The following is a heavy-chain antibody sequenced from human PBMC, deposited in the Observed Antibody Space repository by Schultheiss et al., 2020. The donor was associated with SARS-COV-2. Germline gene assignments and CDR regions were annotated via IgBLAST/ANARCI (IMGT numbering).Heavy chain of an antibody. CDR3: ARDGGQFSKQGRGWYPLDY. J-gene: IGHJ4*02. CDR1: GFTFSNYA. CDR2: ISYDGKNK. Sequence: GGSLRLSCAASGFTFSNYAMHWVRQTPGKGLEWVAVISYDGKNKYYADSVKGQFTVSRDSSKNTLYLQMNSLRTDDTALYYCARDGGQFSKQGRGWYPLDYWGQGTLGTVSS. V-gene: IGHV3-30*04. D-gene: IGHD6-19*01.